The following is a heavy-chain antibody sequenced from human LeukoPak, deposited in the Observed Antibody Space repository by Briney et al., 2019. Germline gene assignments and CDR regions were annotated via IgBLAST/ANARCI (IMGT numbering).Heavy chain of an antibody. CDR3: ATDRGGGDTRGGYFDY. CDR2: IWYDGSNQ. J-gene: IGHJ4*02. CDR1: GLTFRNYG. Sequence: GGSLRLSCVASGLTFRNYGMHWVRQAPGKGLEWVSFIWYDGSNQYYADSVKGRFTISRDNSKNTVSLQMHSLRAEDTAVYYCATDRGGGDTRGGYFDYWGRGTLVTVSS. V-gene: IGHV3-30*02. D-gene: IGHD3-10*01.